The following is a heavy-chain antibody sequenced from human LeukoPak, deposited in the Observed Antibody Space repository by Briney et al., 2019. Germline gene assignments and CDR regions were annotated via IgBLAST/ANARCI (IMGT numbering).Heavy chain of an antibody. CDR3: ARGGTTVTAGYMDV. D-gene: IGHD4-17*01. CDR2: ISPYNGST. J-gene: IGHJ6*03. Sequence: ASVKVSCKASGYTFPNYGVTWVRQAPGQGLEWMGWISPYNGSTNYAQKLQGRVTMTTDTSTSTVYMELRTLISDDTAVYYCARGGTTVTAGYMDVWGKGTTVTVSS. V-gene: IGHV1-18*01. CDR1: GYTFPNYG.